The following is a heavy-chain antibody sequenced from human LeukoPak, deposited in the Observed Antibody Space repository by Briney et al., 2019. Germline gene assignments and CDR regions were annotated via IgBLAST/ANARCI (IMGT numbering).Heavy chain of an antibody. CDR3: ATYQYIWKYFDY. J-gene: IGHJ4*02. CDR2: FDPEDGET. D-gene: IGHD1-1*01. CDR1: GYTLTELS. V-gene: IGHV1-24*01. Sequence: ASVKVSCKVSGYTLTELSMHWVRQVPGKGLEWLGGFDPEDGETIYAQKFQGRVILTEDTYTDTTYMELRSLRSEDTAVYYCATYQYIWKYFDYWGQGTLLTVSS.